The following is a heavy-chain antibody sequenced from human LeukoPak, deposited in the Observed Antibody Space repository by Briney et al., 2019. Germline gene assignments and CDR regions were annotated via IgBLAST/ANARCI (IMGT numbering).Heavy chain of an antibody. CDR2: FGGSGGST. J-gene: IGHJ3*02. D-gene: IGHD3-22*01. CDR1: GFTFSSYA. Sequence: GGSLRLSCAASGFTFSSYAMSWVRQAPGKGLEWAPPFGGSGGSTYYADSVKGRFTISRDNSKNTLYLQMNSLRAEDTAVYYCAKDFGGIVVVHDAFDIWGQGTMVTVSS. V-gene: IGHV3-23*01. CDR3: AKDFGGIVVVHDAFDI.